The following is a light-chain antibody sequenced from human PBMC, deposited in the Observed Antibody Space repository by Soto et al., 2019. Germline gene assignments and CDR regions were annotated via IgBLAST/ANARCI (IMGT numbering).Light chain of an antibody. J-gene: IGKJ1*01. Sequence: EIVMTQSPATLSVSPGERATLSCRASQSVSSDLAWYHQTPGQAPRLLIYGASTRATGIPARFSGSGSGTDFTLTISRLEPEDFAVYYCQQYGSSGTFGQGTKVDIK. CDR2: GAS. V-gene: IGKV3-15*01. CDR3: QQYGSSGT. CDR1: QSVSSD.